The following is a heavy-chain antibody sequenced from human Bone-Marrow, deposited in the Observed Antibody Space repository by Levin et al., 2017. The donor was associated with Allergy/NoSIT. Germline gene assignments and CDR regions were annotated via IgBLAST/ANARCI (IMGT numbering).Heavy chain of an antibody. D-gene: IGHD3-3*01. V-gene: IGHV3-15*01. CDR1: GLTFTNAW. J-gene: IGHJ4*02. CDR3: TSGDFDFWSGYYSFEY. CDR2: IKTNADGGTI. Sequence: GGSLRLSCAASGLTFTNAWMNWVRQAPGKGLEWVGLIKTNADGGTIDYAAPVKGRFTISRDDSNNTLYLHMNSLKTEDTAVYYCTSGDFDFWSGYYSFEYWGQGTLVTVSS.